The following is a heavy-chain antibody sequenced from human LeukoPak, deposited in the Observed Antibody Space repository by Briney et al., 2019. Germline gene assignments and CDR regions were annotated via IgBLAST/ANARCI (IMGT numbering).Heavy chain of an antibody. CDR2: INPSGGKA. CDR1: GYTFTSYY. Sequence: EASVKVSCKASGYTFTSYYVHWVRQAPGQWLEWMGIINPSGGKASYAQKFQGRVTMTRDTSTSTVYMELSSLRSEDTAVYFCARDILPSYSGYDRTLPDYWGQGTLVTVSS. J-gene: IGHJ4*02. CDR3: ARDILPSYSGYDRTLPDY. V-gene: IGHV1-46*01. D-gene: IGHD5-12*01.